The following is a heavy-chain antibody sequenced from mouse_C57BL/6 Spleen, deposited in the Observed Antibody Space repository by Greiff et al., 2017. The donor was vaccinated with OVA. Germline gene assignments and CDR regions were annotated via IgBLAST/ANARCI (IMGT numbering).Heavy chain of an antibody. J-gene: IGHJ3*01. CDR1: GYTFTSYW. V-gene: IGHV1-82*01. Sequence: QVQLQQPGAELVKPGASVKLSCKASGYTFTSYWMQWVKQRPGQGLEWIGRIYPGDGDTNYNGKFKGKATLTADKSSSTAYMQLSSLTSEDSAVYFCASGAYWGQGTLVTVSA. CDR2: IYPGDGDT. CDR3: ASGAY.